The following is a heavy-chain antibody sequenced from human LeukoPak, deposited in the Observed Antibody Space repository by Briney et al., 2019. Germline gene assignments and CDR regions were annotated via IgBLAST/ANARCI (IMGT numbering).Heavy chain of an antibody. CDR2: ISGSGGST. D-gene: IGHD4-17*01. J-gene: IGHJ3*02. V-gene: IGHV3-23*01. CDR1: GFTFDSYA. CDR3: ARQTTVTSRGAFDI. Sequence: GGSLRLSCAASGFTFDSYAMSWVRQAPGKGLEWVSAISGSGGSTYYADSVKGRFTISRDNSKNTLYLQMNSLRAEDTAVYYCARQTTVTSRGAFDIWGQGTMVTVSS.